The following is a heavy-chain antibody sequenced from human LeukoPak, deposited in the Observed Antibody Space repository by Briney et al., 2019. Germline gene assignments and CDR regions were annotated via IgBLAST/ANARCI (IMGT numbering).Heavy chain of an antibody. D-gene: IGHD2-15*01. Sequence: SVKVSCRASGDTFSSYAISWVRQAPGQGLEWMGRIIPIFGTANYAQKFQGRVTITTDESTSTVHMELSSLRSEDTAVYYCASDFLGYCSGGSCYRGGFYFDYWGQGTLVTVSS. CDR3: ASDFLGYCSGGSCYRGGFYFDY. J-gene: IGHJ4*02. CDR2: IIPIFGTA. V-gene: IGHV1-69*05. CDR1: GDTFSSYA.